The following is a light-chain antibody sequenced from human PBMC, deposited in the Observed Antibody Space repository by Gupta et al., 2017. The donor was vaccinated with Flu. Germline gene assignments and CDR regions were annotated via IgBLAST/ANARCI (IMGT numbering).Light chain of an antibody. CDR1: QSVSSD. Sequence: EIVLTQSPAPLSLSPGERATLSCRASQSVSSDLAWYQQKPGQAPRLLIYDASNRATGIPARVSGSGSGTDFTLTISSRGPEDFAVYYCQQRSNWPPYSFGQGTKLEIK. J-gene: IGKJ2*03. CDR3: QQRSNWPPYS. V-gene: IGKV3-11*01. CDR2: DAS.